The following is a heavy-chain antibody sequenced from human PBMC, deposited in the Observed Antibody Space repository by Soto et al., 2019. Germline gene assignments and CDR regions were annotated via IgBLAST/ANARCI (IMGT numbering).Heavy chain of an antibody. J-gene: IGHJ4*02. CDR3: ASGGTTVNRRFDF. CDR1: GGTSSSYA. CDR2: ILPILDTR. Sequence: QVQVVQSGAEVKKPGSSVRVSCKASGGTSSSYAITWMRQAPGQGLEWMGGILPILDTRDYAQKFQGRVTFTADESTSTVYMELSSLTSEDTAVYYCASGGTTVNRRFDFWGQGTLVTVSS. V-gene: IGHV1-69*01. D-gene: IGHD4-4*01.